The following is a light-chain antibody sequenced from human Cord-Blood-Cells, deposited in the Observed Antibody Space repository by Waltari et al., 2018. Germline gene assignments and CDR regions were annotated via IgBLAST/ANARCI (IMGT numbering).Light chain of an antibody. CDR1: SSDVGGYNY. CDR3: CSYAGSSAV. Sequence: QSALTQPRSVSGSPGQSVTISCTGTSSDVGGYNYVSWYQQHPGKAPKLMIYDVSKRPSGVPDRFSGSKSGTTASLTISGLQAEDEADYYCCSYAGSSAVFGGGTKLTVL. J-gene: IGLJ3*02. V-gene: IGLV2-11*01. CDR2: DVS.